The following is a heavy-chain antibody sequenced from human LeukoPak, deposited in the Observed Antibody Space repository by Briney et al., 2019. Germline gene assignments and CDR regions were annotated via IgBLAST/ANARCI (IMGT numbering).Heavy chain of an antibody. CDR1: GGSFSGYY. J-gene: IGHJ4*02. CDR3: ARGGVRYCSSTSCSPFDY. CDR2: INHSGST. Sequence: SETLSLTCAVYGGSFSGYYWSWIRQPPGKGLEWIGEINHSGSTNYNPSLKSRVTISVDTSKNQFSLELSSVTAADTAVYYCARGGVRYCSSTSCSPFDYWGQGTLVTVSS. D-gene: IGHD2-2*01. V-gene: IGHV4-34*01.